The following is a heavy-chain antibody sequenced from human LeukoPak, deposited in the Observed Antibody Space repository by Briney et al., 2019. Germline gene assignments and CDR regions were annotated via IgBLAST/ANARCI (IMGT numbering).Heavy chain of an antibody. CDR1: GFTFSSYG. V-gene: IGHV3-33*06. Sequence: PGGSLRLSCAASGFTFSSYGMHWVRQAPGKGLEWVAVIWYDGSNKYYADSVKGRFTISRDNSKNTLYLQMNSLRAEDTAVYYCAKSSPNWGSESPYYFDYWGQGTLVTVSS. CDR2: IWYDGSNK. D-gene: IGHD7-27*01. CDR3: AKSSPNWGSESPYYFDY. J-gene: IGHJ4*02.